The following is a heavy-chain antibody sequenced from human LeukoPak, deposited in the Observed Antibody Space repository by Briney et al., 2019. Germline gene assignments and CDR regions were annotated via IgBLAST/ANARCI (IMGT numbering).Heavy chain of an antibody. Sequence: GGPLRLSCAASGFTFSNSAMTWVRQAPGKGLGWVSAISAGGSDTIYTDSVKDRFTISRDNSKNTLYLQMNSLRAEDTAVYYCAKGGNSAPLDYWGQGTLVTVSS. J-gene: IGHJ4*02. D-gene: IGHD1-7*01. CDR1: GFTFSNSA. V-gene: IGHV3-23*01. CDR2: ISAGGSDT. CDR3: AKGGNSAPLDY.